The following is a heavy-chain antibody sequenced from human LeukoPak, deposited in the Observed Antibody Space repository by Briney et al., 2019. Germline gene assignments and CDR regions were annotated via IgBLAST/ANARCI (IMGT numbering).Heavy chain of an antibody. CDR1: GGSISSYY. CDR3: ARLIRISAAAELNWFDP. CDR2: IYYSGST. D-gene: IGHD3-9*01. Sequence: SETLSLTCTVSGGSISSYYWSWIRQPPGKGLEWIGYIYYSGSTNYNPSLKSRVTISVDTSKNQFSLKLSSVTAADTAVYYCARLIRISAAAELNWFDPWGQGTLVTVSS. V-gene: IGHV4-59*08. J-gene: IGHJ5*02.